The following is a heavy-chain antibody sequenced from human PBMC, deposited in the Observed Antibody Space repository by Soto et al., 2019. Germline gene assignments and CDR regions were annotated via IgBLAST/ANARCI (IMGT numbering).Heavy chain of an antibody. Sequence: SVKVSCKASGGTFSSYAISWVRQAPGQGLEWMGGIIPIFGTANYAQKFQGRVTITADKSTSTAYMELSSLRSEDTAVYYCASSEGSSSWYYYFDYWGQGTLVTVSS. D-gene: IGHD6-13*01. CDR2: IIPIFGTA. V-gene: IGHV1-69*06. J-gene: IGHJ4*02. CDR1: GGTFSSYA. CDR3: ASSEGSSSWYYYFDY.